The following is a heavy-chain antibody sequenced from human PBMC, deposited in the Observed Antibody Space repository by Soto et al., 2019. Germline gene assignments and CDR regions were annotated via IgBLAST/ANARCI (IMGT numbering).Heavy chain of an antibody. V-gene: IGHV4-39*01. CDR3: ARGLSSPSATGI. J-gene: IGHJ4*02. Sequence: SETLSLTCTVSGVSVSSCCNYWGWVRQPPGKGLEWIGSIHNSGSTSYNPSLRSRVTISVDTPKNQFSLTLTSVTAADTAVYYCARGLSSPSATGIWGQGILVTVSS. CDR1: GVSVSSCCNY. CDR2: IHNSGST. D-gene: IGHD6-6*01.